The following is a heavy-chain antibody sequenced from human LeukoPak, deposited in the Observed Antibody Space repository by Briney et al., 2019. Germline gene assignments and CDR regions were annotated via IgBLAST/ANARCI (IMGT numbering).Heavy chain of an antibody. CDR1: GVSLRGYY. V-gene: IGHV4-34*01. CDR2: ISHEGDS. CDR3: ARGRNYVSDYYFDV. D-gene: IGHD1-7*01. J-gene: IGHJ6*03. Sequence: SETLSLTCAVYGVSLRGYYWSWIRQSPEKGLEWIGGISHEGDSIYNPSLKSRLTLSVDMSKNQFSLKLRSVTAADTAVYYCARGRNYVSDYYFDVWGKGTTVIVSS.